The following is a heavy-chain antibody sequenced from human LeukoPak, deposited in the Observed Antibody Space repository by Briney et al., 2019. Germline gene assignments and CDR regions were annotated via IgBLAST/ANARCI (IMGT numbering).Heavy chain of an antibody. CDR1: GGSISSYY. D-gene: IGHD6-6*01. J-gene: IGHJ4*02. Sequence: PSETLSLTCTVSGGSISSYYWSWIRQPPGKGLEWIGYIYYSGSTNYNPSLKSRVTISVDTSKNQFSLKLSSVTAADTAVYYCARWDSSSFDYWGQGTLVTVSS. CDR2: IYYSGST. CDR3: ARWDSSSFDY. V-gene: IGHV4-59*12.